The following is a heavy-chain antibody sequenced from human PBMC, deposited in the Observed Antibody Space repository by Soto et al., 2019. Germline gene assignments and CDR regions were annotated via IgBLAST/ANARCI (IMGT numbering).Heavy chain of an antibody. CDR1: GFTFSNYV. CDR2: ISNDGRNK. D-gene: IGHD1-20*01. V-gene: IGHV3-30*04. CDR3: MREPEDSISRIDY. Sequence: QVQLVESGGGAVQPGRSLRLSCAASGFTFSNYVFHWVRQAPGRGLEWVAVISNDGRNKYYADSVKGRFTISRDNSKNTLYLPMNSLRAEDTAVYYCMREPEDSISRIDYLGQGNLVTVSS. J-gene: IGHJ4*02.